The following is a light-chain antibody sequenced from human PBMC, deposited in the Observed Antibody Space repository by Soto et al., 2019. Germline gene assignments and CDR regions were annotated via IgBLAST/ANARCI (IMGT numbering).Light chain of an antibody. Sequence: QSVLTQSPSVSXXPGQKVTISCSGSSSNIGNNYVSWYQQLPGTAPKLLIYDNNKRPSGIPDRFSGSKSGTSGTLDITGLQTGDEADYYCATWDGSLPGEVFGGGTKLTVL. CDR2: DNN. CDR1: SSNIGNNY. J-gene: IGLJ2*01. V-gene: IGLV1-51*01. CDR3: ATWDGSLPGEV.